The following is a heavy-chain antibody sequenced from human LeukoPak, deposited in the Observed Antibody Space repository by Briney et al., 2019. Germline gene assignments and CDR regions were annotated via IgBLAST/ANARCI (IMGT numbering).Heavy chain of an antibody. CDR3: ARDNYSGSRYFDY. J-gene: IGHJ4*02. CDR2: ISSSGSTR. CDR1: GFTFSSFE. Sequence: GGSLRLSCAASGFTFSSFEMTWVRQAPGKGLEWISYISSSGSTRYYADSVKGRFTISRDNAKNSLYLQMDRLRAEDTAVYYCARDNYSGSRYFDYWGQGTLVTVSS. D-gene: IGHD1-26*01. V-gene: IGHV3-48*03.